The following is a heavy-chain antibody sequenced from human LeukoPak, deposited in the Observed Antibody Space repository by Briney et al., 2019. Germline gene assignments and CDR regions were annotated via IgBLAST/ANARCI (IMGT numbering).Heavy chain of an antibody. D-gene: IGHD6-19*01. V-gene: IGHV4-34*01. Sequence: PSETLSLTCAVYGGSFSGYYRSWIRQPPGKGLEWIGEINHSGSTNYNPSLKSRVTISIDTSKNQFSLKLSSVTAADTSVYYCARGRGSGWYLHWGQGTLVTVSS. CDR3: ARGRGSGWYLH. CDR2: INHSGST. J-gene: IGHJ4*02. CDR1: GGSFSGYY.